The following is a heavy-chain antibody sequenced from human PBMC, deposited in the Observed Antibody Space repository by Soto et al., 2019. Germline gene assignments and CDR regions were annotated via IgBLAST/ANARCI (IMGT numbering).Heavy chain of an antibody. CDR3: AKDVVVGATTGLADYYYYYGMDV. CDR1: GFTFSSYG. J-gene: IGHJ6*02. Sequence: QVQLVESGGGVVQPGRSLRLSCAASGFTFSSYGMHWVRQAPGKGLEWVAVISYDGSNKYYADSVKGRFTNSRDNSKNTMYLQMNSLRAEDTAVYYCAKDVVVGATTGLADYYYYYGMDVWGQGTTVTVSS. V-gene: IGHV3-30*18. D-gene: IGHD1-26*01. CDR2: ISYDGSNK.